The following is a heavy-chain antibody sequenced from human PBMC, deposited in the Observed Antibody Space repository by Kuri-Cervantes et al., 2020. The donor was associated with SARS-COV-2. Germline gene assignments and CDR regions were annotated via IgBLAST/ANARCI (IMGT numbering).Heavy chain of an antibody. J-gene: IGHJ3*02. CDR3: ARGPSWNYIWGTYRGGWDTFDI. Sequence: ASVKVSCKASGYTFTGYYMHWVRQAPGQGFEWMGWINPNSGGTNSAQKFQGWVIMTRDTSITTAYMELSRLRSDDTAVYYCARGPSWNYIWGTYRGGWDTFDIWGQGTMVTVSS. D-gene: IGHD3-16*02. V-gene: IGHV1-2*04. CDR1: GYTFTGYY. CDR2: INPNSGGT.